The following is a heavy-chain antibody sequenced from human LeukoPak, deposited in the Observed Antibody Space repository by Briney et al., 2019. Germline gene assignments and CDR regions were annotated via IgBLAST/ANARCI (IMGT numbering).Heavy chain of an antibody. CDR3: ARVRAGSGFGELLTPFEY. CDR1: GFTFSDYY. Sequence: GACLRLSCAAYGFTFSDYYIGSIRQAPGRGLGWVSYISSSSKYTNYASCVEDRFTTYRNHAKQSVYQQTNSLRAEETGVYHCARVRAGSGFGELLTPFEYWGQGTLVPVSS. J-gene: IGHJ4*02. D-gene: IGHD3-10*01. CDR2: ISSSSKYT. V-gene: IGHV3-11*06.